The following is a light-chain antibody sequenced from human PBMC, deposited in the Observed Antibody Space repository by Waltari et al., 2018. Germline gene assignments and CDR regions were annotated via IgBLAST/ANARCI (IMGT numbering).Light chain of an antibody. J-gene: IGLJ1*01. CDR2: AVR. CDR1: SNDIGNFNY. CDR3: NSYTTSSTYV. Sequence: QSALTQPASVSGSPGQSITISCTGTSNDIGNFNYVSWWQQHPGKVPKIMIYAVRNRPSGISTRFSGAKSDNTAFLTISGLQAEDEADYYCNSYTTSSTYVFGTGTKVTVL. V-gene: IGLV2-14*01.